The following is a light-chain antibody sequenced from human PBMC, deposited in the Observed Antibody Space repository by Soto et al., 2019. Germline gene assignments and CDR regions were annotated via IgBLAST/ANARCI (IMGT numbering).Light chain of an antibody. J-gene: IGLJ2*01. V-gene: IGLV2-14*01. CDR2: DVS. CDR3: SSYTSISAPV. Sequence: QSALTQPASVSGSPGQSITISCTGTSSDVGGYNYVSWYQQHPGKAPKLMIYDVSNRPSGVSSRFSGSKSGNTASLTISGLQAEDEADYYCSSYTSISAPVFGGGTKVTVL. CDR1: SSDVGGYNY.